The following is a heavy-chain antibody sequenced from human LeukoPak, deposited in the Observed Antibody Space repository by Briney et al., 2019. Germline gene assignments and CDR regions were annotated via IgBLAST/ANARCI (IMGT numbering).Heavy chain of an antibody. Sequence: PGGSLRLSCAASRFPFSSYAMSWVRQAPGKGLEWVSTISVSGASTYYADSVKGRFTISRDTSKNTLYLQMNSLIADDTAVYYCAKGISGTPTFDYWGQGTLVTVSS. CDR1: RFPFSSYA. D-gene: IGHD1-1*01. CDR3: AKGISGTPTFDY. V-gene: IGHV3-23*01. J-gene: IGHJ4*02. CDR2: ISVSGAST.